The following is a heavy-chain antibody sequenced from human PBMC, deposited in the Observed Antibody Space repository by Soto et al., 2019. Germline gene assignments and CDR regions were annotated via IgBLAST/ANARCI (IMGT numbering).Heavy chain of an antibody. CDR3: ARGDRGAFDL. D-gene: IGHD1-26*01. Sequence: EVQLVESGGGLVQPGESLRLSCAASGFTFSYYWMHWVRQAPGKGLVWVSRIHSDGSSTTYADSVKGRFTISRDNAMNTVYLQMNSLRAEDTAVYYFARGDRGAFDLWGQGTVVTVSS. CDR2: IHSDGSST. J-gene: IGHJ3*01. CDR1: GFTFSYYW. V-gene: IGHV3-74*03.